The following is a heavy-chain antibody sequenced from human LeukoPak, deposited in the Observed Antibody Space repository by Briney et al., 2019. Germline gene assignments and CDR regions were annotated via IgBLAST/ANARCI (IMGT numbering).Heavy chain of an antibody. D-gene: IGHD4-17*01. Sequence: SETLSLTCAVYGGSFSGYYWSWIRQPPGKGLEWIGEVNHRGSTNYNPSLKSRVTISVDTSKNQFSLKLSSVTAADTAVYYCARKSALIWYGDTGSDPWGQGTLVTVSS. CDR1: GGSFSGYY. J-gene: IGHJ5*02. CDR3: ARKSALIWYGDTGSDP. CDR2: VNHRGST. V-gene: IGHV4-34*01.